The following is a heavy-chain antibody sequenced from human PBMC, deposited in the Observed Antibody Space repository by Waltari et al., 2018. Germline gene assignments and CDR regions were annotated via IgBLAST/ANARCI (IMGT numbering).Heavy chain of an antibody. CDR1: GGSISTNYN. CDR3: GRIAFGDDGGYFQH. CDR2: MQYRGST. Sequence: QLQLQESSPGLVKPSETLSLTCTVSGGSISTNYNWGWIRPPPGKGLEWMGNMQYRGSTFYNPSLKSRVTISLDTSKNQFSLKLSSVGAADTAVYFCGRIAFGDDGGYFQHWGQGTLVTVSS. J-gene: IGHJ1*01. V-gene: IGHV4-39*01. D-gene: IGHD4-17*01.